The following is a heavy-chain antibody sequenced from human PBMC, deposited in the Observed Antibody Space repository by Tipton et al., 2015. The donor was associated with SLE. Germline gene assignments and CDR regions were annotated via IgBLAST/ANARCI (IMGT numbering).Heavy chain of an antibody. CDR3: AGGSRCPLGIYWYFDL. D-gene: IGHD7-27*01. CDR2: IHTSGST. V-gene: IGHV4-61*02. CDR1: GGSISSGSYY. Sequence: TLSLTCTVSGGSISSGSYYWSWIRQPAGKGLGWIGLIHTSGSTNYNPPLNSRVTILVDTSKNQFSLMLSSVTAADTAVYYCAGGSRCPLGIYWYFDLWGRGTLVTVSS. J-gene: IGHJ2*01.